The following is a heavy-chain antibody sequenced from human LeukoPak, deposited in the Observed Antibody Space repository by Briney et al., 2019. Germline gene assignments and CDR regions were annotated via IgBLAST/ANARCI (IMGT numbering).Heavy chain of an antibody. CDR1: GFSFRSYG. J-gene: IGHJ4*02. V-gene: IGHV3-33*01. D-gene: IGHD5-12*01. CDR2: IWYDGSNK. Sequence: PGRSLRLSCAASGFSFRSYGMHWVRQAPGKGLEWVAVIWYDGSNKYYADSVKGRFTISRDNSKNTLCLQMNSLRAEDTAVYYCASDRGGYYRGGYFDYWGQGTLVTVSS. CDR3: ASDRGGYYRGGYFDY.